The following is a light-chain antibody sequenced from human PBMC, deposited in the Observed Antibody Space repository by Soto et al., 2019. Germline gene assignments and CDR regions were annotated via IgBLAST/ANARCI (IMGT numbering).Light chain of an antibody. J-gene: IGKJ2*01. Sequence: DTQMTQSPSNLSAAVGDRVTITCQASQDITDYLNWYQQKPGRAPKLLIYDASHLETGVPSRFSGSGSVTDFTFTISSLQPEDVATYFCLQYAYYPYTFGQGTKLEI. CDR3: LQYAYYPYT. CDR1: QDITDY. CDR2: DAS. V-gene: IGKV1-33*01.